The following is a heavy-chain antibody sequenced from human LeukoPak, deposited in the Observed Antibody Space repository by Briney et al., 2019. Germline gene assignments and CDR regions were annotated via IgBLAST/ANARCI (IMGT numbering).Heavy chain of an antibody. J-gene: IGHJ5*01. CDR1: GGSITSHF. Sequence: SETLSLTCSVSGGSITSHFWSWIRQPPEKGLEWIGYIHYSGSTNYNPSLKSRVTISPDTSKNQLFLKLNSVTAADTAVYYCARLVWLGESPGSWFDSWGQGTLVTVSS. CDR3: ARLVWLGESPGSWFDS. CDR2: IHYSGST. D-gene: IGHD3-10*01. V-gene: IGHV4-59*11.